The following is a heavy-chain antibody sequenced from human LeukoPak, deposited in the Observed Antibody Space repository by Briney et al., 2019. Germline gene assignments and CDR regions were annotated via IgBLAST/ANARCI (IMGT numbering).Heavy chain of an antibody. V-gene: IGHV1-46*01. D-gene: IGHD5-24*01. CDR1: GYTFTGYY. J-gene: IGHJ4*02. CDR3: ARAGAAEMATTSYYFDY. CDR2: INPSGGST. Sequence: ASVKVSCKASGYTFTGYYMHWVRQAPGQGLEWMGIINPSGGSTSYAQKFQGRVTMTRDMSTSTVYMELSSLRSEDTAVYYCARAGAAEMATTSYYFDYWGQGTLVTVSS.